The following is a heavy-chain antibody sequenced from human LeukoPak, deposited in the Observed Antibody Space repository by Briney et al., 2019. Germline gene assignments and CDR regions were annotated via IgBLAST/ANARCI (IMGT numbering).Heavy chain of an antibody. D-gene: IGHD6-13*01. J-gene: IGHJ5*02. V-gene: IGHV1-8*01. CDR2: MNPNSGNT. Sequence: ASVKVSCKASGYTFTSYDINWVRQATGQGLEWMGWMNPNSGNTGYAQKFQGRVTMTRNTSISTAYMELSSLRSEDTVVYYCASATGYSSSWATFDPWGQGTLVTVSS. CDR1: GYTFTSYD. CDR3: ASATGYSSSWATFDP.